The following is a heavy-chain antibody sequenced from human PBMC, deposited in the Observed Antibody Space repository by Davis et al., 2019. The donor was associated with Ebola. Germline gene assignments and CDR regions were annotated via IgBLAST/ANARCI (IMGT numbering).Heavy chain of an antibody. CDR1: GGSISSYY. CDR2: IYYSGST. V-gene: IGHV4-59*12. CDR3: ARDGYSI. Sequence: SETLSLTCTVSGGSISSYYWSWIRQPPGKGLEWIGSIYYSGSTYYNPSLKSRVTISVDTSKNQFSLKLSSVTAADTAVYYCARDGYSIWGQGTMVTVSS. D-gene: IGHD2-15*01. J-gene: IGHJ3*02.